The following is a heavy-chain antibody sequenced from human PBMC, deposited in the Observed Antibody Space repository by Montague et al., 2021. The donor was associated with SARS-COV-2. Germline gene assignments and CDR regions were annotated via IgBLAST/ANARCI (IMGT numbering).Heavy chain of an antibody. D-gene: IGHD1-1*01. CDR2: IYYSGST. CDR3: ARHLPVGNTWNGFVTDY. CDR1: GDSISSTDHY. Sequence: SETLSLTCTVSGDSISSTDHYWAWMRQPPGKGLEWIASIYYSGSTYYNPSLKSRVTTSVDTSKNLFSLQLNSVAPADTSVYYCARHLPVGNTWNGFVTDYWGQGALVTVSS. V-gene: IGHV4-39*01. J-gene: IGHJ4*02.